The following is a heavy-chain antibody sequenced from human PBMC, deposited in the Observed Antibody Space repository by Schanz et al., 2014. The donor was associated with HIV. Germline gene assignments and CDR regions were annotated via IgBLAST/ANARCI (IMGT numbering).Heavy chain of an antibody. D-gene: IGHD6-19*01. CDR3: AKDFMDSNGWVYPLDP. CDR1: GFTFSNYG. V-gene: IGHV3-30*02. Sequence: QVQLVESGGGVVQPGRSLRLSCAASGFTFSNYGMHWVRQAPGKGLEWVAIIGYDGNNKYYADSVKGRFTVSRDNSKNTNTLYLQMNSLRVEDTAVYYCAKDFMDSNGWVYPLDPWGQGTQVTVSS. CDR2: IGYDGNNK. J-gene: IGHJ5*02.